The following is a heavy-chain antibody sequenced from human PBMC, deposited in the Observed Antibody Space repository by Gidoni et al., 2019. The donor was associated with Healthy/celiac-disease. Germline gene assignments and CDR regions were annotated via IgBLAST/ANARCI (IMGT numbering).Heavy chain of an antibody. Sequence: QVQLVESGGGVVQPGRSLRLSCAASGFTFSSYGMHWVRQAPGKGLEWVAVISYDGSNKYYADSVKGRFTISRDNSKNTLYLQMNSLRAEDTAVYYCAKDRFVVVAATTGGMDVWGQGTTVTVSS. CDR1: GFTFSSYG. J-gene: IGHJ6*02. V-gene: IGHV3-30*18. CDR3: AKDRFVVVAATTGGMDV. CDR2: ISYDGSNK. D-gene: IGHD2-15*01.